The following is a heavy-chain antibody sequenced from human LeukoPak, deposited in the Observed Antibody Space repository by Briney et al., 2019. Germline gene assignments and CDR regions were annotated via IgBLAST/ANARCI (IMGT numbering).Heavy chain of an antibody. Sequence: GALVKVSCKASGGTFSSYTISWVRQAPGQGLEWMGRIIPILGIANYAQKFQGRVTITADKSTSTAYMELSSLRSEDTAVYYCARVGVGGSSSWYYYYYGMDVWGQGTTVTVSS. V-gene: IGHV1-69*02. CDR1: GGTFSSYT. D-gene: IGHD6-13*01. CDR2: IIPILGIA. CDR3: ARVGVGGSSSWYYYYYGMDV. J-gene: IGHJ6*02.